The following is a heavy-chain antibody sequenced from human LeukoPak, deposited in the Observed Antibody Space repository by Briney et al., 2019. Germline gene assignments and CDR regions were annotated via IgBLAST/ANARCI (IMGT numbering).Heavy chain of an antibody. CDR2: VSFDGGNI. CDR3: VKDRKYYFEH. Sequence: GGSLRLSCAASGFTFNMYGMHWVRQAPGKGLEWVAIVSFDGGNIYYADSVKGRFTISRDNSKNTVFLHMTGLRSDDTAVYYCVKDRKYYFEHWGREPWSPCPQ. V-gene: IGHV3-30*12. J-gene: IGHJ4*02. CDR1: GFTFNMYG.